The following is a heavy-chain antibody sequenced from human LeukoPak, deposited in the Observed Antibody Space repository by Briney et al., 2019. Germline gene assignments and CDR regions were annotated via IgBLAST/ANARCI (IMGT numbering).Heavy chain of an antibody. CDR1: GFTFSSFD. D-gene: IGHD1-1*01. J-gene: IGHJ6*03. Sequence: GGSLRLSCAASGFTFSSFDMHWVRQPTGQGLGWVSTIGTARDTYYPGSVEGRFTLSRDNAKNSLYLQMNSLTAGDTAVYYCARGPPRGKYYYMDVWGKGTTVTVSS. CDR2: IGTARDT. V-gene: IGHV3-13*01. CDR3: ARGPPRGKYYYMDV.